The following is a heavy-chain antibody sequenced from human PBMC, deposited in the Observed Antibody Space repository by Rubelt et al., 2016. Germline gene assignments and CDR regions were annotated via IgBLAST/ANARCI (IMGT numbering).Heavy chain of an antibody. Sequence: WMSWVRQAPGKGLVWVSHITTDGSSTAYADSVKGRFTISRDNVKNSLYLQMNSLRAEDTAVYYCARYSYGYFDYWGQGTLVTVSS. J-gene: IGHJ4*02. CDR1: W. D-gene: IGHD5-18*01. CDR3: ARYSYGYFDY. CDR2: ITTDGSST. V-gene: IGHV3-74*01.